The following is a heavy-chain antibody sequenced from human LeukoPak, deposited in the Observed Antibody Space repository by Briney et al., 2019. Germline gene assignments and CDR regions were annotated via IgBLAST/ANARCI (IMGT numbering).Heavy chain of an antibody. J-gene: IGHJ4*02. CDR2: ISDSGGIT. D-gene: IGHD1-26*01. V-gene: IGHV3-23*01. CDR1: GFTFSSYA. CDR3: AKEVGTIPTNLLDD. Sequence: PAGGSLRLSCAASGFTFSSYAMSWVRQAPGEGLEWVSVISDSGGITYYADSVKGRITISRDNSKNTLYLHMNSLRAEDTAVYYCAKEVGTIPTNLLDDWGQGTLVTVSS.